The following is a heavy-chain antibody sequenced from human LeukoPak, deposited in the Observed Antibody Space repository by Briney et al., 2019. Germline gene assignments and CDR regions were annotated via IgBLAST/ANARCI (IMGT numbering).Heavy chain of an antibody. Sequence: SETLSLTYTVYGGSVTTSYWSWIRQSAGEGLEWIRRVYISGDTKYNPSLKSRVIMSLDASKNQISLSLRSVTAADTAVYYCARLIAEVGGGTNYFDTWGQGTLVTVSS. V-gene: IGHV4-4*07. J-gene: IGHJ4*02. D-gene: IGHD2-21*01. CDR1: GGSVTTSY. CDR3: ARLIAEVGGGTNYFDT. CDR2: VYISGDT.